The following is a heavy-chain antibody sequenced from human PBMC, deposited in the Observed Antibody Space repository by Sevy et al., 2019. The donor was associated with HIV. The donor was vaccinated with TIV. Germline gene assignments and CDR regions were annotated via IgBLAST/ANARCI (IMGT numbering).Heavy chain of an antibody. J-gene: IGHJ4*02. CDR2: IQYDGSNK. CDR1: GFSFSSYG. D-gene: IGHD1-26*01. V-gene: IGHV3-30*02. CDR3: GKEGASGGGDH. Sequence: GGSLRLSCAASGFSFSSYGMHWVRQAPGKGLEWMSYIQYDGSNKDYADSVKGRFTISRDNSKNTLYLQMNSLRVEDTAVFYCGKEGASGGGDHWGQGTLVTVS.